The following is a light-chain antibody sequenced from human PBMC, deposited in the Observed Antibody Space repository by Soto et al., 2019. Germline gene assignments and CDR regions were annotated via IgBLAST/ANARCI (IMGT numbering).Light chain of an antibody. CDR2: ENN. Sequence: QSVLTQPPSMSAAPGQKVTISCSGSSSNIGNNYVSWYQQLPGTAPKLLIYENNKRPSGIPDRFSGSKSGTSATLGITGLQTRDEADYYCGTWDSSLSNGDVFGGGTKLTVL. J-gene: IGLJ3*02. V-gene: IGLV1-51*02. CDR1: SSNIGNNY. CDR3: GTWDSSLSNGDV.